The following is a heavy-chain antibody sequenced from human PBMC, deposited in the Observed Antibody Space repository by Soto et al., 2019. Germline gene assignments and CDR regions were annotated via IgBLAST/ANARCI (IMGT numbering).Heavy chain of an antibody. J-gene: IGHJ4*02. D-gene: IGHD3-10*01. Sequence: QVQLVQSVAEVKEPGSSVNVSCKASGGTFNGYSISWVRQAPGQVLEWGGGTIPIFTTANYAQTFQGRLTMTADESTSTAYMELSGLRSDDTAIYYWASVYSSLVRFVGQFYFDHWGQGNLVTESS. CDR3: ASVYSSLVRFVGQFYFDH. V-gene: IGHV1-69*01. CDR1: GGTFNGYS. CDR2: TIPIFTTA.